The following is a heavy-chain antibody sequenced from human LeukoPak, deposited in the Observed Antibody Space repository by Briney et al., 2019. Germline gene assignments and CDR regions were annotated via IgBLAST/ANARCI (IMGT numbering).Heavy chain of an antibody. CDR1: GFPFISYS. Sequence: GGSLSLSCAASGFPFISYSMNWVRQAPGKGLEWVSLISSSSSSIFYPDSVKGRFTISRDSAKNSLYLQMSSLRGEDTAVYYCARTPPGGWYGSLDYWGQGALVTVSS. D-gene: IGHD6-19*01. CDR2: ISSSSSSI. J-gene: IGHJ4*02. CDR3: ARTPPGGWYGSLDY. V-gene: IGHV3-21*01.